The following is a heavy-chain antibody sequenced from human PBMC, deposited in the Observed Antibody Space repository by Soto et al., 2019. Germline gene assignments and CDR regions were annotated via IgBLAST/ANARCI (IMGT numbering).Heavy chain of an antibody. D-gene: IGHD6-13*01. CDR2: ISGSGGST. CDR3: ARDLPPQGHPAAAAY. CDR1: GFTFSSYA. V-gene: IGHV3-23*01. J-gene: IGHJ4*02. Sequence: TXXSQRPSYAASGFTFSSYAMRWVPQAPGKGLEWVSAISGSGGSTYYADSVKGRFTISRDNSKNTLYLQMDSLRAEDTAVYYCARDLPPQGHPAAAAYWGQGTLVTVSS.